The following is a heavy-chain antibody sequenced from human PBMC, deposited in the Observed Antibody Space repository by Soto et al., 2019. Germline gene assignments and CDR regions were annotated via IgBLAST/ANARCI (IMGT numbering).Heavy chain of an antibody. CDR3: AREYYYDSSGKGWFDP. CDR2: MNPNSGNT. D-gene: IGHD3-22*01. CDR1: GYTFTSYD. Sequence: ASVKVSCKASGYTFTSYDINWVRQATGQGLEWMGWMNPNSGNTGYAQKFQGRVTMTRNTSISTAYMELSSLRSEDTAVYYCAREYYYDSSGKGWFDPWGQGAQVTVSS. J-gene: IGHJ5*02. V-gene: IGHV1-8*01.